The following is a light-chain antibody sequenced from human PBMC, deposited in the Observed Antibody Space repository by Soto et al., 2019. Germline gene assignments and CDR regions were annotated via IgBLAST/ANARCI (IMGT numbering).Light chain of an antibody. CDR2: DAS. Sequence: DIQMTQSPSSLSASVGDRVTITCQASQDIRNFLNWYQQKPGKAPKLLIYDASNLETGVPSRFSGSGSGTDFTFTISSLQPEDIATYYCQQYDNLVVTFGPGTTVELK. V-gene: IGKV1-33*01. CDR3: QQYDNLVVT. CDR1: QDIRNF. J-gene: IGKJ3*01.